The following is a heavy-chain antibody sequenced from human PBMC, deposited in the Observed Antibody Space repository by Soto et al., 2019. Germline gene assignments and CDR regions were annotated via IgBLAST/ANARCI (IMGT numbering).Heavy chain of an antibody. CDR2: IIPILGIA. Sequence: GASVKVSCKASGGTFSSYTISWVRQAPGQGLEWMGRIIPILGIANYAQKFQGRVTITADKSTSTAYMELSSLRSEDTAVYYCARGGRIQGSAFDIWGQGTMVTVSS. D-gene: IGHD3-10*01. J-gene: IGHJ3*02. V-gene: IGHV1-69*02. CDR3: ARGGRIQGSAFDI. CDR1: GGTFSSYT.